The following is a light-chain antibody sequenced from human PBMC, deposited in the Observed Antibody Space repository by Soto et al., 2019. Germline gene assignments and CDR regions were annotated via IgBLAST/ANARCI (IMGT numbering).Light chain of an antibody. CDR1: QSISTY. J-gene: IGKJ1*01. V-gene: IGKV1-39*01. CDR2: AAS. Sequence: DIQMTQSPSSLSASVGDRVTITCRASQSISTYLNWYQQKQGKAPKLLIYAASGLQSGVPSRFSGSGSGTDFTLTISSQQPEDFATYYCQQTYSTRPWTFGQGNKVESK. CDR3: QQTYSTRPWT.